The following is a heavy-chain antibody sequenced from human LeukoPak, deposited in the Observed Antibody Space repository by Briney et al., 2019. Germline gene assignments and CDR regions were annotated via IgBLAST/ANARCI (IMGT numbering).Heavy chain of an antibody. Sequence: ASVKVSCKASGYTFTGYHMHWVRQAPGQGLEWMGRINPNSGGTNYAQKFQGRVTMTRDTSISTAYMVLSRLRSDDTAVYYCARQRSGWSYDAFDIWGQGTMVTVSS. CDR2: INPNSGGT. D-gene: IGHD6-19*01. V-gene: IGHV1-2*06. CDR1: GYTFTGYH. CDR3: ARQRSGWSYDAFDI. J-gene: IGHJ3*02.